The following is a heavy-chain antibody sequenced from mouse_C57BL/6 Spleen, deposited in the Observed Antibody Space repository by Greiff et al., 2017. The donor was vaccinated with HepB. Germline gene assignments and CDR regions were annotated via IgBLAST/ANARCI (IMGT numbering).Heavy chain of an antibody. CDR1: GFSLTSYG. Sequence: VHLVESGPGLVAPSQSLSITCTVSGFSLTSYGVHWVRQPPGKGLEWLVVIWSDGSTTYNSALKSRLSISKDNSKSQVFLKMNSLQTDDTAMYYCARQGGYSNYPYAMDYWGQGTSVTVSS. CDR2: IWSDGST. V-gene: IGHV2-6-1*01. D-gene: IGHD2-5*01. CDR3: ARQGGYSNYPYAMDY. J-gene: IGHJ4*01.